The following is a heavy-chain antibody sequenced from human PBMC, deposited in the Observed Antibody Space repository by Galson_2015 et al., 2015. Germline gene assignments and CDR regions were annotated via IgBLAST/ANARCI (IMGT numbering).Heavy chain of an antibody. Sequence: SLRLSCAASGFSVSSNYMSWVRQAPGKGLEWVSVIYTGGTTYYADSVNGRFTISRDNSNNTLYLQMNSLRAEDTAVYYCARDIRAYIYGFLEEYGLDVWGQGTTVTVSS. D-gene: IGHD5-18*01. CDR3: ARDIRAYIYGFLEEYGLDV. V-gene: IGHV3-53*01. CDR1: GFSVSSNY. CDR2: IYTGGTT. J-gene: IGHJ6*02.